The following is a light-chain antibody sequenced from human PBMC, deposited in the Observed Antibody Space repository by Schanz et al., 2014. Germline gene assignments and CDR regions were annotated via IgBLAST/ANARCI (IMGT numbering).Light chain of an antibody. V-gene: IGLV2-14*03. Sequence: QSALTQPASVSGSPGQSITISCTGTSTDIGDYNFVSWYQHHPGKAPKLIIYDVTTRPSGISSRFSGSKSGSTASLTISGLQAEDEAAYHCSSYTSSTTLVFGGGTKLTVL. J-gene: IGLJ2*01. CDR3: SSYTSSTTLV. CDR1: STDIGDYNF. CDR2: DVT.